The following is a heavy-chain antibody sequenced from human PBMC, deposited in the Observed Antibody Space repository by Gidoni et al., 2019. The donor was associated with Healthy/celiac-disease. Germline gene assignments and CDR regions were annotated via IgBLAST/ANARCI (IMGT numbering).Heavy chain of an antibody. CDR3: ARWSSGGFLEWSSKEYYFDY. J-gene: IGHJ4*02. CDR2: IYYSGST. Sequence: PGKGLEWIGYIYYSGSTNYNPSLKSRVTISVDTSKNQFSLKLSSVTAADTAVYYCARWSSGGFLEWSSKEYYFDYWGQGTLVTVSS. V-gene: IGHV4-59*01. D-gene: IGHD3-3*01.